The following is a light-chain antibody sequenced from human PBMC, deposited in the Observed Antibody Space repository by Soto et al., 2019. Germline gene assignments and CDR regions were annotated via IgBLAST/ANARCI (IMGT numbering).Light chain of an antibody. CDR1: TGAVTSGHY. Sequence: QAVVTQEPSLTVSPGGTVTLTCGSSTGAVTSGHYPYWFQQKPGQAPRTLIYDTSIKHSWTPARFSGSLLGGKAALTISGAQPEDEAEFYCLLFYSGTSVIFGGGTKLTVL. J-gene: IGLJ2*01. CDR3: LLFYSGTSVI. V-gene: IGLV7-46*01. CDR2: DTS.